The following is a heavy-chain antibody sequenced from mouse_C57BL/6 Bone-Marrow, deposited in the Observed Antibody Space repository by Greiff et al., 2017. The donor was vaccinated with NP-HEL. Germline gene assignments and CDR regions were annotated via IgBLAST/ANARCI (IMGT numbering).Heavy chain of an antibody. CDR3: ATLRYAMDY. CDR1: GFTFSSYA. D-gene: IGHD1-1*01. V-gene: IGHV5-4*01. Sequence: EVQLVESGGGLVKPGGSLKLSCAASGFTFSSYAMSWVRQTPEKRLEWVATISDGGSYTYYPDNVKGRFTISRDNAKNNLYLQMSHLKSEDTAMYYCATLRYAMDYWGQGTSVTVSS. J-gene: IGHJ4*01. CDR2: ISDGGSYT.